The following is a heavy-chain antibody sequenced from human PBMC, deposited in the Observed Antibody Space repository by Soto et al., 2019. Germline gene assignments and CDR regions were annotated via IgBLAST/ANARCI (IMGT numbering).Heavy chain of an antibody. Sequence: QVQLVQSGAEEKKPGASVKVSCKASGYTFTSYAMHWVRQAPGQRLEWMGWINAGNGNTKYSQKFQGRVTITRDTSASTADMELSSLRSEDTAVYYCARDPSYHGMDVWGQGTTVTVSS. V-gene: IGHV1-3*05. CDR2: INAGNGNT. CDR3: ARDPSYHGMDV. J-gene: IGHJ6*02. CDR1: GYTFTSYA.